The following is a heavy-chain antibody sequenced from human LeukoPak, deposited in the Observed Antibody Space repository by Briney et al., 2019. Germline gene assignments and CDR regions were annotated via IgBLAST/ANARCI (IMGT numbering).Heavy chain of an antibody. CDR2: ISNSGST. CDR3: ARVGSGSFRD. V-gene: IGHV4-59*11. D-gene: IGHD1-26*01. CDR1: GVSISSHC. J-gene: IGHJ4*02. Sequence: SETLSLTCTVSGVSISSHCWSWIRQPPGKGLEWIGYISNSGSTNYNPSLKSRVTISIDASKNQFSPNLTSVTPADTAVYYCARVGSGSFRDWGQGTLVTVSP.